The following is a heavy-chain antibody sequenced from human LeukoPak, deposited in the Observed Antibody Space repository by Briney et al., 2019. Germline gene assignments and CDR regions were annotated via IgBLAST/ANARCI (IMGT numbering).Heavy chain of an antibody. CDR1: GYTFTSYD. CDR3: ARGRGYSSSWYFDY. D-gene: IGHD6-13*01. J-gene: IGHJ4*02. V-gene: IGHV1-8*01. Sequence: ASVKVSCKASGYTFTSYDINWVRQATGQGLEWMGWMNPNSGNTGYAQKFQGRVTMTRNTSISTAYMELSSLRSDDTAVYYCARGRGYSSSWYFDYWGQGTLVTVSS. CDR2: MNPNSGNT.